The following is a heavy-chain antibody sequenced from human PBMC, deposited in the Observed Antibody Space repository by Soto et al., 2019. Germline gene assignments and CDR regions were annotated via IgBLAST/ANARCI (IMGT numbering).Heavy chain of an antibody. CDR3: ARTQIRGFLPQYFQH. J-gene: IGHJ1*01. CDR1: GGSFSGYY. D-gene: IGHD5-12*01. Sequence: QVQLQQWGAGLLKPSETLSLTCAVYGGSFSGYYWSWIRQPPGKALEWIGEINHSGSTNYNPSLRSLVTISVDSCKNQFSLKLSSVTAADTAVYYCARTQIRGFLPQYFQHWGLGTLVTVSS. V-gene: IGHV4-34*01. CDR2: INHSGST.